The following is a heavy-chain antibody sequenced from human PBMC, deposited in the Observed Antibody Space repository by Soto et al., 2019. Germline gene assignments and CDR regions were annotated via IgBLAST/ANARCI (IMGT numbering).Heavy chain of an antibody. D-gene: IGHD3-10*01. CDR1: GGTFSSYA. CDR2: IIPIFGTA. Sequence: GASVKVSCKASGGTFSSYAISWVRQAPGQGLEWMGGIIPIFGTANYAQKFQGRVTITADESTSTAYMELSSLRSEDTAVYYCARGYYGSGSQRYYYYGMDVWGQRTTVTVSS. V-gene: IGHV1-69*13. J-gene: IGHJ6*02. CDR3: ARGYYGSGSQRYYYYGMDV.